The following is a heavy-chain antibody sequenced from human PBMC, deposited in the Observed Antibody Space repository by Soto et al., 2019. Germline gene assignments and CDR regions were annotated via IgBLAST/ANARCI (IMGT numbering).Heavy chain of an antibody. CDR2: IFYSGST. CDR3: ARLALGSGYYFGGFDP. Sequence: TLSLTCTVSGDSIRSGNYYWSWIRQPPGKGLEWIGNIFYSGSTYYNPSLKSRLTISVDTSKNQFSLRLSSVTAAATAVYYCARLALGSGYYFGGFDPWGQGTLVT. CDR1: GDSIRSGNYY. J-gene: IGHJ5*02. V-gene: IGHV4-30-4*01. D-gene: IGHD3-22*01.